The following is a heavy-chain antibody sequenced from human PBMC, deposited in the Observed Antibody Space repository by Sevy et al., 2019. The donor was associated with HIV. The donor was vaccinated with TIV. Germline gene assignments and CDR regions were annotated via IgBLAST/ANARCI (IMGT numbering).Heavy chain of an antibody. V-gene: IGHV1-3*01. D-gene: IGHD2-15*01. CDR1: GFTFNYYT. Sequence: ASVKVSCKASGFTFNYYTVHWVRQAPGQGLEWMGWINPGNGNTIYSQKFQGRVTITTDTSATTTYMALSSLRPEDTAVYYCAPSPGGTKHFNPWGQGTRVTVSS. CDR3: APSPGGTKHFNP. CDR2: INPGNGNT. J-gene: IGHJ5*02.